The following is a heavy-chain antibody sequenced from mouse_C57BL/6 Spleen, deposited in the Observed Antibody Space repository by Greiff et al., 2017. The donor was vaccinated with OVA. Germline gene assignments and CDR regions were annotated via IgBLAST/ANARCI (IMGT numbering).Heavy chain of an antibody. J-gene: IGHJ3*01. D-gene: IGHD1-1*01. CDR3: ASYYGISYAWFAY. Sequence: QVQLQQPGTELVKPGASVKLSCKASGYTFTSYWMHWVKQRPGKGLEWIGNINPSNGGTNYNEKFKSKATLTVDKYSSTAYLQLSILTSEDSAVYYCASYYGISYAWFAYWGQGTLVTVSA. CDR2: INPSNGGT. V-gene: IGHV1-53*01. CDR1: GYTFTSYW.